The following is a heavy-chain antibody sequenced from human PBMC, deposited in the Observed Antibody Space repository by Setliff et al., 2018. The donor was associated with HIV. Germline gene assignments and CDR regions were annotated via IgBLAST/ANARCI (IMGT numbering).Heavy chain of an antibody. CDR2: ISSTGSYI. Sequence: GESLKISCLASGFAFEKYYMSWIRQTPEKTLEWISFISSTGSYITYADSVKGRFTVSRDNAENSLFLQMDGLRAEDTAIYYCASGIDPYTSTWVDSWGQGTQVTVSS. D-gene: IGHD1-20*01. CDR3: ASGIDPYTSTWVDS. CDR1: GFAFEKYY. V-gene: IGHV3-11*03. J-gene: IGHJ4*02.